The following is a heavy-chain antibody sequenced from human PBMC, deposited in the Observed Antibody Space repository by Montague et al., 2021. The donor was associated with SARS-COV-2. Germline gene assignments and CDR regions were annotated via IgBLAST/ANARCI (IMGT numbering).Heavy chain of an antibody. CDR2: IDGSDYK. CDR1: GFSLITTEEC. V-gene: IGHV2-70*01. J-gene: IGHJ4*02. CDR3: ARTLRDICDS. Sequence: PALVKPTQTLTLTCTFSGFSLITTEECVTWIRQSPGKALEWLALIDGSDYKYYNSSQKTRLTISKDTSKKQVILTMANMDPVDTGTYFCARTLRDICDSWGQGTLVTVSS.